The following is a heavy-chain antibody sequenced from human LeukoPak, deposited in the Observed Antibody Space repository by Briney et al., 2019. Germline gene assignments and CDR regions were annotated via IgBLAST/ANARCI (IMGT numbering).Heavy chain of an antibody. D-gene: IGHD1-7*01. CDR3: ARLTGTPVGSYYMDV. CDR2: IYPGDSDT. CDR1: GYSFTSYW. Sequence: GESLKISCKGSGYSFTSYWIGWVRQMPGKGREWMGIIYPGDSDTRYSPSFQGQVTISADKSISTAYLQWSSLKASDTAMYYCARLTGTPVGSYYMDVWGKGTTVTVSS. V-gene: IGHV5-51*01. J-gene: IGHJ6*03.